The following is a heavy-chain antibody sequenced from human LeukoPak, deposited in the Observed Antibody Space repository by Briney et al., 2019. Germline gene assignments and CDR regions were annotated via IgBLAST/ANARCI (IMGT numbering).Heavy chain of an antibody. J-gene: IGHJ5*02. Sequence: SETLSLTCSVSGGSITTYYWNWIRQPPGKGLEWIGHMYYSGTTNYNPSLKSRVTISVDTFKNQVSLKVTSVTAADTAVYYCARELAAAGTWWFDPWGQGTLVTVSS. V-gene: IGHV4-59*01. CDR1: GGSITTYY. CDR3: ARELAAAGTWWFDP. D-gene: IGHD6-13*01. CDR2: MYYSGTT.